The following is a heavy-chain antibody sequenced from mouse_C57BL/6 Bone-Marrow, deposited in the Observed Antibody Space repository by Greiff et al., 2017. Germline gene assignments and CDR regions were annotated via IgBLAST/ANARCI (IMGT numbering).Heavy chain of an antibody. D-gene: IGHD1-2*01. CDR2: IYPGGGYT. CDR3: ARSGYPVPFDY. J-gene: IGHJ2*01. V-gene: IGHV1-63*01. CDR1: GYTFTNYW. Sequence: QVQLQQSGAELVRPGTSVKMSRKASGYTFTNYWIGWAKQRPGHGLEWIGDIYPGGGYTNYNEKFKGKATLTADKSSSTAYMQFSSLTSEDSAIYYCARSGYPVPFDYWGQGTTLTVSS.